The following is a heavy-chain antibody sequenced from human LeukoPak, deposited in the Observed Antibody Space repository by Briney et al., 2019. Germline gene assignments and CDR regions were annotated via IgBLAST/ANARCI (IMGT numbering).Heavy chain of an antibody. CDR1: GFTFSNFA. CDR2: ITGDYAT. J-gene: IGHJ5*02. V-gene: IGHV3-23*01. D-gene: IGHD3-22*01. CDR3: AKGAASGLVDWFDP. Sequence: HPGGSLRLYCAASGFTFSNFAMVWVRQAPGKGLEWVSSITGDYATYSADPAKGRFTTSRDNSKNIVYLQMDSLRDDDTAVYYCAKGAASGLVDWFDPWGQGTLVTVSS.